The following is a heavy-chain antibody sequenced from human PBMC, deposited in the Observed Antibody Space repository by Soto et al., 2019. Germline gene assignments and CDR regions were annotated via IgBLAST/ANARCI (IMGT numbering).Heavy chain of an antibody. D-gene: IGHD3-22*01. V-gene: IGHV3-30*18. J-gene: IGHJ4*02. Sequence: QVQLVESGGGVVQPGRSLRLSCAASGFTFSDFGMHWVRQAPGKGLEWVTVMSYDGTYEYYADSVKGRFTISRDNSNNSLYLQMNSLRPDDTAVYYCAKGDYYDSTGSDNGGQGTLVTVSS. CDR2: MSYDGTYE. CDR3: AKGDYYDSTGSDN. CDR1: GFTFSDFG.